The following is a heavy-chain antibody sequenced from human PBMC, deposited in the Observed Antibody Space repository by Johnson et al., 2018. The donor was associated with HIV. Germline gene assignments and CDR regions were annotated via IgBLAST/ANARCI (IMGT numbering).Heavy chain of an antibody. CDR2: IWYDGSNK. CDR3: AIGFEQLDDAFDI. J-gene: IGHJ3*02. V-gene: IGHV3-33*01. CDR1: GFIFSSYG. Sequence: QVQLVESGGGVVQPGRSLRLSCAASGFIFSSYGTHWVRQAPGKGLEWVAGIWYDGSNKYYADSVKGRFTISRDNSKNTLYLQMNSLRAEETAVYYCAIGFEQLDDAFDIWGQGKMVNVSS. D-gene: IGHD1-1*01.